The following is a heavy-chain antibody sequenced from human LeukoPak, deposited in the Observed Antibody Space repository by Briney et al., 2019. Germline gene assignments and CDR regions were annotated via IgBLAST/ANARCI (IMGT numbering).Heavy chain of an antibody. CDR2: ISGSGGST. Sequence: VGSLRLSCAASGFTFSSYAMSWVRQAPGKGLEWVSAISGSGGSTYYADSVKGRFTISRGNSKNTLYLRMNSLRAEDTAVYYCAKGGYGDESYNWGQGTLVTVSS. J-gene: IGHJ4*02. D-gene: IGHD4-17*01. CDR3: AKGGYGDESYN. CDR1: GFTFSSYA. V-gene: IGHV3-23*01.